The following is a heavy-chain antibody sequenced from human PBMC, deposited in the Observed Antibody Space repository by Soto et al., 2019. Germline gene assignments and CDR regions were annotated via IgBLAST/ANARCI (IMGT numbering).Heavy chain of an antibody. V-gene: IGHV4-59*08. CDR1: GGSISNYY. CDR2: ISYSGST. Sequence: QVQLQESGPGLVKPSETLSLTCTVSGGSISNYYWSWIRQPPGKGLEWIGYISYSGSTNYNPSLKSRVTISVDASKNQFSLRLSSVTAADTAVYYCASQGYWGQGTLVTVSS. CDR3: ASQGY. J-gene: IGHJ4*02.